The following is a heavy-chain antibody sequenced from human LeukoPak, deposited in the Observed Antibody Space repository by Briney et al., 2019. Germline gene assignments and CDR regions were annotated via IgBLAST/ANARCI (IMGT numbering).Heavy chain of an antibody. Sequence: ASVKVSCKASGYTFTGYYMHWVRQAPGQGLELMGWINPNSGGTNYAQKFQGRVTMTRDTSISTAYMELSRLRSDDTAVYYCARDGGGYCSSTSCYLRWFDPWGQGTLVTVSS. CDR1: GYTFTGYY. D-gene: IGHD2-2*01. CDR2: INPNSGGT. CDR3: ARDGGGYCSSTSCYLRWFDP. V-gene: IGHV1-2*02. J-gene: IGHJ5*02.